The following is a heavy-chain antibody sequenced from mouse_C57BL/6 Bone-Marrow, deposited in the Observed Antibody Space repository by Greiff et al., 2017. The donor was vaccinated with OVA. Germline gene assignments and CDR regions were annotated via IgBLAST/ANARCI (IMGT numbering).Heavy chain of an antibody. D-gene: IGHD2-2*01. CDR2: IYPRDGST. CDR3: ARRELLWLRRVDY. J-gene: IGHJ2*01. Sequence: VQLQQSDAELVKPGASVKISCKVSGYPFPDPTIHWMKRRPEQGLEWIGYIYPRDGSTKYNEKFKGKATLTADKSSSTAYMQLNSLTSEDSAVYFCARRELLWLRRVDYWGQGTTLTVSS. V-gene: IGHV1-78*01. CDR1: GYPFPDPT.